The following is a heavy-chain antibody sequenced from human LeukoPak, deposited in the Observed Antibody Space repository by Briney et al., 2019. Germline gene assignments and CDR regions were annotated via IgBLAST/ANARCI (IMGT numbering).Heavy chain of an antibody. CDR2: ITHDGSSK. CDR1: GFTFSSNS. V-gene: IGHV3-30*18. Sequence: GGSLRLSCAASGFTFSSNSMHWVCQAPGKGLEWVAVITHDGSSKDYADSVKGRFSISRDNSKNTLYLQMNSLRAEDTAVYYCANDLWGDPRRLIDYWGQGTLVTVSS. D-gene: IGHD2-21*02. CDR3: ANDLWGDPRRLIDY. J-gene: IGHJ4*02.